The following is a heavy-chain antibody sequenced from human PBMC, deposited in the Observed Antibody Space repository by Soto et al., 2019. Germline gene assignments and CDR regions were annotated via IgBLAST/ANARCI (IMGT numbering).Heavy chain of an antibody. CDR3: ARVRYDFWSGYYREYYFDY. D-gene: IGHD3-3*01. V-gene: IGHV4-34*01. Sequence: SETLSLTCAVYGGSFSVYYWSWIRQPPGKGLEWIGEINHSGSTNYNPSLKSRVTISVDTSKNQFSLKLSSVTAADTAVYYCARVRYDFWSGYYREYYFDYWGQGTLVTVSS. CDR2: INHSGST. CDR1: GGSFSVYY. J-gene: IGHJ4*02.